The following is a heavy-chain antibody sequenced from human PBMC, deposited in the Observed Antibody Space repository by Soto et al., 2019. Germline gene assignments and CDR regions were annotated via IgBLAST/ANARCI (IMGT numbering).Heavy chain of an antibody. V-gene: IGHV5-51*01. CDR2: IFPGDSEA. CDR3: ARPRTFNLYYSVMYF. D-gene: IGHD2-2*01. CDR1: GFDFATYW. J-gene: IGHJ6*02. Sequence: PGAYLKISCQGSGFDFATYWIGWVRQMPGKGLQWMGIIFPGDSEARYSSSFQGQVTISADKSINTAYLQWSSLKASDTAIYFCARPRTFNLYYSVMYFCGHGSTVT.